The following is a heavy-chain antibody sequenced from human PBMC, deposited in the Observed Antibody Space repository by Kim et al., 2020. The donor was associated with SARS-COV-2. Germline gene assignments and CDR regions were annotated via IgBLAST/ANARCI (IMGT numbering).Heavy chain of an antibody. Sequence: GGSLRLSCAASGFTFSSYGMHWVRQAPGKGLEWVAVISYDGTNKYYADSVKGRFTISRDNSKNTLYLQVNSLRAEDTAVYYCARDLAYYDILTGYSPREGEYYYCYGMDVWGQGATVTVSS. J-gene: IGHJ6*02. CDR2: ISYDGTNK. CDR1: GFTFSSYG. CDR3: ARDLAYYDILTGYSPREGEYYYCYGMDV. D-gene: IGHD3-9*01. V-gene: IGHV3-33*05.